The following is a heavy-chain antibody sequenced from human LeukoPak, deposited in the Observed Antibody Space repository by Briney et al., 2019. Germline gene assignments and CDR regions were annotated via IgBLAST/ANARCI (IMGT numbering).Heavy chain of an antibody. D-gene: IGHD2-2*01. CDR3: ASRYCSSTTTCYFN. J-gene: IGHJ4*02. CDR1: GFTFSSYW. CDR2: INGDGSST. Sequence: GGSLTLSCAASGFTFSSYWMHWVRQAPGKGLVWVSRINGDGSSTTYADSVKGRFTISRDNAENTLYLQMNSLRAEDTAVYYCASRYCSSTTTCYFNWGQGTLVTVSS. V-gene: IGHV3-74*01.